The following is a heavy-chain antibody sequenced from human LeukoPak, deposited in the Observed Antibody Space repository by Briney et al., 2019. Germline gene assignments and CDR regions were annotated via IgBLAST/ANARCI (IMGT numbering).Heavy chain of an antibody. CDR3: ASRGITGTTSYNYFDP. Sequence: GGSLRLSCAASGFTFSIYGMHWVRQAPGKGLEWVAFIWFDGSNRYYADSVKGRFTIFRDNSKNTVYLQMNSLRAEDTAVYYCASRGITGTTSYNYFDPWGQGTLVTVSS. CDR2: IWFDGSNR. CDR1: GFTFSIYG. V-gene: IGHV3-30*02. D-gene: IGHD1-7*01. J-gene: IGHJ5*02.